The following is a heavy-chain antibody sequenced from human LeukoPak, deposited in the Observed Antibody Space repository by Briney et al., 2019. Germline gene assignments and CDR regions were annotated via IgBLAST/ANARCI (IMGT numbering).Heavy chain of an antibody. CDR3: ARASGSSGGVVYYYYYYMDV. J-gene: IGHJ6*03. CDR2: IYYSGST. CDR1: GGSISSYY. V-gene: IGHV4-59*01. Sequence: SETLSLTCTVSGGSISSYYWSWIRQPPGKGLEWIGYIYYSGSTNYNPSLKSRVTISVDTSKNQFSLKLSSVTAADTAVYYCARASGSSGGVVYYYYYYMDVWGKGTTVTVSS. D-gene: IGHD1-26*01.